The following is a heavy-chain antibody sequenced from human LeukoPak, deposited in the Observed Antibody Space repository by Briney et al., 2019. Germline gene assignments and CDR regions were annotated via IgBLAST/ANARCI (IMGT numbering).Heavy chain of an antibody. V-gene: IGHV3-30-3*01. CDR3: ASDVDTAMEDDY. J-gene: IGHJ4*02. Sequence: GGSLRLSCAASGFTFSSYAMHWVRQAPGKGLEWVAVISYDGSNKYYADSVKGRFTISRDNSKNTLYLQMSSPRAEDTAVYYCASDVDTAMEDDYWGQGTLVTVSS. CDR1: GFTFSSYA. D-gene: IGHD5-18*01. CDR2: ISYDGSNK.